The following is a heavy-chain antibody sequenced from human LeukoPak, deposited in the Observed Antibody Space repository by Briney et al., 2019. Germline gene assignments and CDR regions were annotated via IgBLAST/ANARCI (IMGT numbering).Heavy chain of an antibody. CDR1: GYTFTSYG. V-gene: IGHV1-18*01. J-gene: IGHJ5*02. CDR3: ARVYRSPSRNWFDP. D-gene: IGHD6-6*01. CDR2: ISAYNGNT. Sequence: SVKVSCKASGYTFTSYGISWVRQAPGQGLEGIGWISAYNGNTNYAQKLQGRVTMTTDTSTSTAYMELRSLRSDDTAAYYCARVYRSPSRNWFDPWGQGTLVTVSS.